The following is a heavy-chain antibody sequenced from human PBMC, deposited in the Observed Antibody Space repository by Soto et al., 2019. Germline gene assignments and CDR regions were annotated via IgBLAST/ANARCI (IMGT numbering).Heavy chain of an antibody. Sequence: SETLSLTCAFSGYSIISGYYWVWIRQPPGKGLEWIGSIYHSGSTYYNPSLKSRVTISVDTSKNQFSLKLSSVTAADTAVYYCARAGSGSYYGYNWFDPWGQGTLVTVSS. CDR3: ARAGSGSYYGYNWFDP. CDR2: IYHSGST. J-gene: IGHJ5*02. V-gene: IGHV4-38-2*01. D-gene: IGHD1-26*01. CDR1: GYSIISGYY.